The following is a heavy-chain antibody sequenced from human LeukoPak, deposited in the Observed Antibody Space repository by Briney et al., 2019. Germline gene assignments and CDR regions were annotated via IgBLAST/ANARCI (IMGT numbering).Heavy chain of an antibody. J-gene: IGHJ6*03. Sequence: GASVKVSCKASGGTFSSYAISWVRQAPGQGLEWMGGIIPIFGTANYAQKFQGRVTITADESTSTAYMELSSLRSEDTAVYYCARERVATTGYYYYYMDVWGKGTTVTVSS. V-gene: IGHV1-69*13. CDR3: ARERVATTGYYYYYMDV. CDR2: IIPIFGTA. D-gene: IGHD4-17*01. CDR1: GGTFSSYA.